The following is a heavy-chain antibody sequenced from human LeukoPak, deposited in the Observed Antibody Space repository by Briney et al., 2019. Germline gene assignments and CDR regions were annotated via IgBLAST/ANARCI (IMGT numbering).Heavy chain of an antibody. CDR3: ATLWYSSGWYTN. D-gene: IGHD6-19*01. CDR2: FDPEDCET. CDR1: GYTLTELS. J-gene: IGHJ4*02. V-gene: IGHV1-24*01. Sequence: ASVTVSCKVSGYTLTELSMHWVRQAPGKGLEWMGGFDPEDCETIYAQKFQGRVTMTEDTSTDTAYMELSSLRSEDTAVYYCATLWYSSGWYTNWGQGTLVTVSS.